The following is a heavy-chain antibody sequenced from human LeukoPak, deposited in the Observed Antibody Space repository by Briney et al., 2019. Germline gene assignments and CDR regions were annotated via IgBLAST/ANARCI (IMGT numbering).Heavy chain of an antibody. J-gene: IGHJ4*02. D-gene: IGHD5-24*01. CDR3: AGGWLPDKNDF. CDR1: GDSIRNDYW. Sequence: NPSETLSLTCVVSGDSIRNDYWWNWVRQPPGKGLEWIGEIYHSGSTNYNPSLKSRVSISVDKSKNQFSLKLTSVTAADTAVYYCAGGWLPDKNDFWGQGTLVTVSA. V-gene: IGHV4-4*02. CDR2: IYHSGST.